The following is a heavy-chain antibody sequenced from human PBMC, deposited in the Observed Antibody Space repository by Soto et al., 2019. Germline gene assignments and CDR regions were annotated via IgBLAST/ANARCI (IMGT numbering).Heavy chain of an antibody. Sequence: GESLKISCKGSGYTFSNYWIGWVRQMPGKGLEWMGIIYPGDSETRYSPSFEGQVTISADRSTSTVFLQWASLKASDTAVYFCARKDKSGYFNWFDPWGQGTLVTVSS. CDR1: GYTFSNYW. CDR2: IYPGDSET. D-gene: IGHD3-22*01. V-gene: IGHV5-51*01. CDR3: ARKDKSGYFNWFDP. J-gene: IGHJ5*02.